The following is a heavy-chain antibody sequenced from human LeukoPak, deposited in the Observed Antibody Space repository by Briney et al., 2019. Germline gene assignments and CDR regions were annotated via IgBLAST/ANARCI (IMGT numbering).Heavy chain of an antibody. Sequence: PSETLSLTCTVSGGSMSTYYWSWIRQPPGKGLEWIGYIYDSLSTDYNPSLKSRVTISVDMSKNQFSLKLTSVTAADTAVYYCARRSWYVDYWGQGTLATVSS. CDR1: GGSMSTYY. CDR3: ARRSWYVDY. J-gene: IGHJ4*02. D-gene: IGHD6-13*01. CDR2: IYDSLST. V-gene: IGHV4-59*01.